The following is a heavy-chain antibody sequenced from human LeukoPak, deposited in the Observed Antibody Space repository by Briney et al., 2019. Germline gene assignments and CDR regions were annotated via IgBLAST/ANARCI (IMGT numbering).Heavy chain of an antibody. CDR1: GFTFSSYS. V-gene: IGHV3-21*01. D-gene: IGHD6-13*01. CDR3: ARDTRIAAAGNDY. CDR2: ISSSSSYI. Sequence: PGGSLRLSCAASGFTFSSYSMNWVRQAPGKGLEWVSSISSSSSYIYYADSVKGPFTISRDNAKNSLYLQMNSLRAEDTAVYYCARDTRIAAAGNDYWGQGTLVTVSS. J-gene: IGHJ4*02.